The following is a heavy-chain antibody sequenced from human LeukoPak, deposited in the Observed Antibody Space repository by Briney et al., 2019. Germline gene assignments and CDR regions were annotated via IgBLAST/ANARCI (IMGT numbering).Heavy chain of an antibody. CDR2: IIPIFGTA. J-gene: IGHJ4*02. D-gene: IGHD3-3*01. CDR1: GGTFSSYA. Sequence: SVKVSCKASGGTFSSYAISWVRQAPGQGLEWMGRIIPIFGTADYAQKFQGRVTITTDESTSTAYMELSSLRSEDTAVYYCARNKYYDFWSGYYELDYWGQGTLVTVSS. V-gene: IGHV1-69*05. CDR3: ARNKYYDFWSGYYELDY.